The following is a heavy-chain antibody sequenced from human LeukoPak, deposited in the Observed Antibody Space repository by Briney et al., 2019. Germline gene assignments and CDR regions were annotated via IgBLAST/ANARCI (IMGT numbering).Heavy chain of an antibody. J-gene: IGHJ4*02. CDR2: ISGSGGST. CDR1: GFTFSSYA. Sequence: GGSLRLSCAASGFTFSSYAMSWVRQAPGKGLEWVSAISGSGGSTYYADSVKGRFTISRDNSKNTLYLQMNSLRAEDTAVYYWARDTYDYCDWRFDYWGQGTLVTVSS. V-gene: IGHV3-23*01. D-gene: IGHD5-12*01. CDR3: ARDTYDYCDWRFDY.